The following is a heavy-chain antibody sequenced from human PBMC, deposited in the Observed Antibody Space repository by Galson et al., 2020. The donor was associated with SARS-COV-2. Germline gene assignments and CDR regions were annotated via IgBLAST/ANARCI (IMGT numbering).Heavy chain of an antibody. V-gene: IGHV4-39*01. J-gene: IGHJ4*02. Sequence: ETSKTLSLTCSVSGGPISSSNYYWRWARTTQGKGLEWYGSIHYTEHTHYNPYHKRRVTISVTTSKNQFSLRLSSVTAADTAIYYWARLRSSGWYYNWGQVTLVTVSS. CDR2: IHYTEHT. CDR1: GGPISSSNYY. D-gene: IGHD6-19*01. CDR3: ARLRSSGWYYN.